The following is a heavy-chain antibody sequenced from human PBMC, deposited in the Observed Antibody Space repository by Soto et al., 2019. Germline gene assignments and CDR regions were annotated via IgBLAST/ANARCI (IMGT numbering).Heavy chain of an antibody. CDR1: GFTFSSYS. D-gene: IGHD2-15*01. CDR2: VSIGGST. J-gene: IGHJ4*02. V-gene: IGHV3-23*01. Sequence: GGSLRLSCAASGFTFSSYSMNWVRQAPGKGLEWVAVVSIGGSTHYADSVRGRFTISRDNSKNTLSLQMNSLTAEDTAVHFCAKRRGAGGHFDYWGQGALVTVSS. CDR3: AKRRGAGGHFDY.